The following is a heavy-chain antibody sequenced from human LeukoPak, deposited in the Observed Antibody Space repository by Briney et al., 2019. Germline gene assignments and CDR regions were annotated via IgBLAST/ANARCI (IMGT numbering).Heavy chain of an antibody. CDR3: AGQPRYCSSTSCSDYYYYYMDV. Sequence: SVKVSCKASGGTFSSYAISWVRQAPGQGLEWRGGIIPIFGTANYAQRLQGRVTITTDESTSTAYMVLSSLRSEDTAVYYCAGQPRYCSSTSCSDYYYYYMDVWGKGTTVTVSS. CDR2: IIPIFGTA. J-gene: IGHJ6*03. D-gene: IGHD2-2*01. V-gene: IGHV1-69*05. CDR1: GGTFSSYA.